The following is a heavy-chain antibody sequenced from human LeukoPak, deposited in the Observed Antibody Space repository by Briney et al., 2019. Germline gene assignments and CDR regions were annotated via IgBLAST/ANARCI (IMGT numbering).Heavy chain of an antibody. V-gene: IGHV1-69*05. CDR1: GGTFSSYA. CDR3: ARSRTRYNWNYEFGY. Sequence: SVKVSCKASGGTFSSYAISWVRQAPGQGLEWMGGIIPIFGTANYAQKFQGRVTITTDESTSTAYMELSSLRSEDTAVYYCARSRTRYNWNYEFGYWGQGTLVTVSS. J-gene: IGHJ4*02. CDR2: IIPIFGTA. D-gene: IGHD1-7*01.